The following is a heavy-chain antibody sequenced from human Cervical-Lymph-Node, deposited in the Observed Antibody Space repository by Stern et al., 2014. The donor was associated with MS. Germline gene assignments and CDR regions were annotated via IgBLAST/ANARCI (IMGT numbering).Heavy chain of an antibody. V-gene: IGHV3-30*18. Sequence: VQLVESGGDVVQPGRSLRLSCAGSGFTFSGHAMHWVRQAPGKGLDWVAVISYDGSNKFYADSVKGRFTISRDNSKNTLSLQMNSLRTEDTAVYYCAKGPGTYNTSLIDYWGQGALVTVSS. CDR1: GFTFSGHA. CDR2: ISYDGSNK. D-gene: IGHD1-14*01. J-gene: IGHJ4*02. CDR3: AKGPGTYNTSLIDY.